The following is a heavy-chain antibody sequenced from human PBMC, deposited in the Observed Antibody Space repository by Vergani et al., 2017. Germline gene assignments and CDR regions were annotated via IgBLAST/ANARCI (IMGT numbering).Heavy chain of an antibody. CDR3: VKDDDDDADGPFDL. CDR1: GFTFQAFA. CDR2: IDRYYGVK. J-gene: IGHJ2*01. D-gene: IGHD3-16*01. V-gene: IGHV3-9*01. Sequence: EVQLVEAGGGLVQPGGSLRLSCTASGFTFQAFAFHWVRQVSGRGLEWVSGIDRYYGVKNGNSFEGRFNISRDNAKKAVFLQMNNLIHEDTALYFCVKDDDDDADGPFDLWGRGTLVTVSS.